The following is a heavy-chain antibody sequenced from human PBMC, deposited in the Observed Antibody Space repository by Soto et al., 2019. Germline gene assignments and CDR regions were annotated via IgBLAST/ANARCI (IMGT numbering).Heavy chain of an antibody. CDR2: IYYTGNT. CDR1: GGSINSGGYY. CDR3: ARGPYSNYVVDY. V-gene: IGHV4-31*03. D-gene: IGHD4-4*01. Sequence: SETLSLTCTVSGGSINSGGYYWSWIRQHPGKGLEWIGYIYYTGNTYYNPSLKSRVTISVDTSKNQFSLKLSSVTAADTAVYYCARGPYSNYVVDYWGQGTLVTVPS. J-gene: IGHJ4*02.